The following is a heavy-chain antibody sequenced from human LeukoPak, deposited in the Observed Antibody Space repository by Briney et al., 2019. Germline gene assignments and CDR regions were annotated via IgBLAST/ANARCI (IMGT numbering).Heavy chain of an antibody. CDR1: GFTFSSYE. V-gene: IGHV3-48*03. CDR3: ARGNYYDSRGLDY. CDR2: ISSSGSTI. D-gene: IGHD3-22*01. Sequence: GGSLRLSCAASGFTFSSYEMNWVRQAPGKGLEWVSYISSSGSTIYYADSVKGRFTISRDNAKNSLYLQMNSLRAEDTAVYYCARGNYYDSRGLDYWGQGTLVTVSS. J-gene: IGHJ4*02.